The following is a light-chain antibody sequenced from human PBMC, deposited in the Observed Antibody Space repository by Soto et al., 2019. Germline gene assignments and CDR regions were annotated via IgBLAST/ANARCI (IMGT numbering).Light chain of an antibody. CDR1: SSDVGVFNY. V-gene: IGLV2-14*03. J-gene: IGLJ2*01. CDR2: DVD. Sequence: QSALTQPASVSGSPGQSITISCTGTSSDVGVFNYVSWYQHHPGKAPKLMIYDVDNRPSGVSNRFSGSKSGNTASLTISGLQAEDEAYYYCSSYTSSSTVLFGGGTKLTVL. CDR3: SSYTSSSTVL.